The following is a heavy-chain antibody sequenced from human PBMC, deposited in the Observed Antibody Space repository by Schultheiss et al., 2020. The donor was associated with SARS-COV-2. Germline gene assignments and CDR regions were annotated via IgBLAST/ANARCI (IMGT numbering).Heavy chain of an antibody. D-gene: IGHD7-27*01. CDR3: ARVGWGQPPKHYYYYMDV. J-gene: IGHJ6*03. V-gene: IGHV4-61*08. CDR1: GGSISSGGYY. CDR2: IYYSGST. Sequence: SETLSLTCAVSGGSISSGGYYWSWIRQPPGKGLEWIGYIYYSGSTNYNPSLKSRVTISVDTSKNQFSLKLSSVTAADTAVYYCARVGWGQPPKHYYYYMDVWGKGTTVTVSS.